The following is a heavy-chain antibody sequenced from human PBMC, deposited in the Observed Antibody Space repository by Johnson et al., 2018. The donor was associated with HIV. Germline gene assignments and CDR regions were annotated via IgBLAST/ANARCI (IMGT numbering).Heavy chain of an antibody. D-gene: IGHD6-6*01. V-gene: IGHV3-13*01. CDR3: AKQQRVPDDAFDI. J-gene: IGHJ3*02. CDR1: GFTFDDYG. CDR2: IGTAGDT. Sequence: VQLVESGGGVVRPGGSLRLSCAASGFTFDDYGMSWVRQAPGKGLEWVSGIGTAGDTYYPGSVKGRFTISRENAKNSLYLQMNSLRAGDTAVYYCAKQQRVPDDAFDIWGQGTMVNVSS.